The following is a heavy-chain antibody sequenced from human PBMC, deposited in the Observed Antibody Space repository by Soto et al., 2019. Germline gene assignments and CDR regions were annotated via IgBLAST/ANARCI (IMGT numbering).Heavy chain of an antibody. J-gene: IGHJ6*02. D-gene: IGHD3-16*01. V-gene: IGHV4-61*01. CDR2: IYYSGST. CDR1: GGSVSSGSYY. Sequence: PSETLSLTCTVSGGSVSSGSYYWSWIRQPPGKGLEWIGYIYYSGSTNYNPSLKSRVTISVDTSKNQFSLKLSSVTAADTAVYYCAREENLGTRYYYYGMDVWGQGTTVTVSS. CDR3: AREENLGTRYYYYGMDV.